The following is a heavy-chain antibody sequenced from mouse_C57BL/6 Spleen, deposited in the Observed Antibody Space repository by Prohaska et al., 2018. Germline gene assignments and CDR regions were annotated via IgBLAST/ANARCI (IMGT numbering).Heavy chain of an antibody. CDR1: GFTFSNYW. Sequence: EVKLEESGGGLVQPGGSMKLSCVASGFTFSNYWINWVRQSPEKGLEWVVQVRLKSDKYATYDAESVKGRFTSSRDDSKSSVYLQMNNLRAEDTGIYYCTGGVVGPSDLWGQGTTLTVSS. CDR2: VRLKSDKYAT. J-gene: IGHJ2*01. CDR3: TGGVVGPSDL. V-gene: IGHV6-3*01. D-gene: IGHD1-1*01.